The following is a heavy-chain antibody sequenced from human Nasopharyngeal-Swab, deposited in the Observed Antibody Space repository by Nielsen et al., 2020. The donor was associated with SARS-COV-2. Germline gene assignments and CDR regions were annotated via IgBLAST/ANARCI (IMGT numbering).Heavy chain of an antibody. CDR1: GFTFSSYS. CDR2: ISSSSSYI. V-gene: IGHV3-21*01. Sequence: GESLKISCAASGFTFSSYSMNWVRRAPGKGLEWVSSISSSSSYIYYADSVKGRFTISRDNAKNSLYLQMNSLGAEDTAVYYCARDPLRFGEGYYYYYGMDVWGQGTTVTVSS. J-gene: IGHJ6*02. D-gene: IGHD3-10*01. CDR3: ARDPLRFGEGYYYYYGMDV.